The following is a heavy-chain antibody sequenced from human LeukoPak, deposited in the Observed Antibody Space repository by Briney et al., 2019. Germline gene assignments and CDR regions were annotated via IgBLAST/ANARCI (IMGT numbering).Heavy chain of an antibody. Sequence: SETLSLTCTVSGGSISSYYWSWIRQPPGKGLEWIGYIYYSGSTNYNPSLKSRVTISVDTSKNQFSLKLSSVTAADTAVYYCARGDWGGYFDYWGQGTLVTVSS. CDR3: ARGDWGGYFDY. CDR2: IYYSGST. V-gene: IGHV4-59*01. J-gene: IGHJ4*02. D-gene: IGHD7-27*01. CDR1: GGSISSYY.